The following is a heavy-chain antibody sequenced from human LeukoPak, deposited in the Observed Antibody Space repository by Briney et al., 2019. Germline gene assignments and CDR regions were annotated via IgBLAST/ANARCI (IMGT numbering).Heavy chain of an antibody. CDR2: ISSSSSYI. CDR3: AKDSYSKGDF. CDR1: GFTFSNYA. V-gene: IGHV3-21*01. J-gene: IGHJ4*02. Sequence: GGSLRLSCAASGFTFSNYAMSWVRQARGKGLEWVSSISSSSSYIYYADSVKGRFTISRDNAKNSLYLQMNSLRAEDTAVYYCAKDSYSKGDFWGQGVLVTVSS. D-gene: IGHD6-13*01.